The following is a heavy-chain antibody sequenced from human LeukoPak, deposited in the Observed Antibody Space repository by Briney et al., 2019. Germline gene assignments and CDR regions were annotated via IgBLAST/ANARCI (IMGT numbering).Heavy chain of an antibody. J-gene: IGHJ6*04. CDR1: GGTFSSYA. D-gene: IGHD4-11*01. CDR2: IIPIFGTA. CDR3: ARDPITVTTGGRYYYYGMDV. Sequence: GSSVKVSCKASGGTFSSYAISWVRQAPGQGLEWMGGIIPIFGTANYAQKFQGRVTITADESTSTAYMGLSSLRSEDTAVYYCARDPITVTTGGRYYYYGMDVWGKGTRSPSPQ. V-gene: IGHV1-69*01.